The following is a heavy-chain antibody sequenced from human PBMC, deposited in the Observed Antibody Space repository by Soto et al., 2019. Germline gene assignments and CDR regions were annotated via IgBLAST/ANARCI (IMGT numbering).Heavy chain of an antibody. CDR3: AKGASLRYFDWLLNWFDP. CDR2: INWNSGSI. Sequence: SLRLSCAASGFTFDDYAMHWVRQAPGKGLEWVSGINWNSGSIGYADSVRGRFTLSRDNANNSLYLQMNSLRAEDTALYYCAKGASLRYFDWLLNWFDPWGQGTLVTVSS. V-gene: IGHV3-9*01. CDR1: GFTFDDYA. D-gene: IGHD3-9*01. J-gene: IGHJ5*02.